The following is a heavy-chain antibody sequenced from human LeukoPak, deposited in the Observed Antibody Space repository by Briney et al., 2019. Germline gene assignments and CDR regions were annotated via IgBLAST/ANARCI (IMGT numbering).Heavy chain of an antibody. D-gene: IGHD3-10*01. J-gene: IGHJ4*02. V-gene: IGHV3-23*01. CDR2: ISGSGGST. CDR3: ARVRYWFGELPDY. Sequence: GGSLRLSCAASGFTFSSYAMSWVRQAPGKGLEWVSAISGSGGSTYYADSVKGRFTISRDNSKNTLYLQMNSLRAEDTAVYYCARVRYWFGELPDYWGQGTLVTVSS. CDR1: GFTFSSYA.